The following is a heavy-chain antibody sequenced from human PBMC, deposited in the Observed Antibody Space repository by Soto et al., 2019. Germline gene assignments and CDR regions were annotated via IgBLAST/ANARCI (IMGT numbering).Heavy chain of an antibody. J-gene: IGHJ4*01. Sequence: SETLSLTCPVSSDSMTSYYWSWIRQPPGKGLECIGYIYHSGITNYNPSLKSRVTISLDTSKTQFSLRLSFVTAADTAVYYCARMSLFYFFDSWGQGTLVTVSS. V-gene: IGHV4-59*01. CDR2: IYHSGIT. CDR1: SDSMTSYY. CDR3: ARMSLFYFFDS. D-gene: IGHD3-10*01.